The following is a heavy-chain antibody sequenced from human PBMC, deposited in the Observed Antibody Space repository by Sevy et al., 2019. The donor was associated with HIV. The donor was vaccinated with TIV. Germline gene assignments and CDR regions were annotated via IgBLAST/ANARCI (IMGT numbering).Heavy chain of an antibody. CDR3: ASPGPNCRGDCYSVY. V-gene: IGHV3-66*01. J-gene: IGHJ1*01. D-gene: IGHD2-21*02. CDR1: GFTVSDDY. CDR2: IYSGGST. Sequence: GGSLRLSCAVSGFTVSDDYVNWVRQAPGKGLEWVSVIYSGGSTYYADSVKVRFTISRDISKNTVFLQMNSLRADDTAIYYCASPGPNCRGDCYSVYCGQGTLVTVSS.